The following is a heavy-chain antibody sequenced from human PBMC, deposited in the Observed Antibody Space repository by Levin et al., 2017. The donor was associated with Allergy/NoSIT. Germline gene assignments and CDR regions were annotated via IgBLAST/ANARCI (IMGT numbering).Heavy chain of an antibody. D-gene: IGHD1-26*01. CDR3: ARDLGGSYDL. Sequence: GESLKISCKASGYRFTSYTISWVRQAPGQGLEWMGWISGYNGNTEYAQKLQGRVTMTTDTSTSTAYMELRSLRADDTAVYYCARDLGGSYDLWGQGTLVTVSS. CDR1: GYRFTSYT. V-gene: IGHV1-18*01. CDR2: ISGYNGNT. J-gene: IGHJ4*02.